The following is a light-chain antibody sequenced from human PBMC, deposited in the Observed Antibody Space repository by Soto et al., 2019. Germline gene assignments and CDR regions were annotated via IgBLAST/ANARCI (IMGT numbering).Light chain of an antibody. CDR3: QQYGGSPPYT. Sequence: EMGWTQSPGTLSLSPGERATLSCRASRSISSTYLAWYQQKPGQAPRLLIYGASSRATGIPDRFSGSGSGTDFTLTISRLEPEDFAVYYCQQYGGSPPYTFGQGTKLEIK. CDR2: GAS. CDR1: RSISSTY. J-gene: IGKJ2*01. V-gene: IGKV3-20*01.